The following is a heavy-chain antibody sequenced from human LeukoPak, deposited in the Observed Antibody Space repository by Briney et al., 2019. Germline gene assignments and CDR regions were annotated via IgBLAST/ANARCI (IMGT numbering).Heavy chain of an antibody. V-gene: IGHV1-2*06. CDR1: GYTFTDSY. D-gene: IGHD1-26*01. CDR3: AKDHSGSYEY. CDR2: LHPNTGDT. J-gene: IGHJ4*02. Sequence: ASVKVSCTASGYTFTDSYIHWVRQAPGQRLEWMGLLHPNTGDTFYAQKFRGRVTMTRDTSISTAYMGLNRLTSDDTAVYYCAKDHSGSYEYWAQGTLVTISS.